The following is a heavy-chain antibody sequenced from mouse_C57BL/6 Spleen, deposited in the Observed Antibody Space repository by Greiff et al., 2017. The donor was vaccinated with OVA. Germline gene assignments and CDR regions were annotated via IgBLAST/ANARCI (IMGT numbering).Heavy chain of an antibody. V-gene: IGHV1-53*01. Sequence: VQLQLPGTELVKPGASVKLSCKASGYSFTSYWMHWVKQRPGQGLEWIGNINPSNGGTNYNEKFKSKATLTVDKSSSTAYMQLSSLTSEDSAVYYCARYGNYLYYAMDYWGQGTSVTVSS. CDR3: ARYGNYLYYAMDY. CDR1: GYSFTSYW. J-gene: IGHJ4*01. D-gene: IGHD2-1*01. CDR2: INPSNGGT.